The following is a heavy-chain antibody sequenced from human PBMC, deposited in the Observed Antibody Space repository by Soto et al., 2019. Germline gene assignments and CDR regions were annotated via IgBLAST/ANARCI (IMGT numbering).Heavy chain of an antibody. Sequence: GASVKVSCKASGYTFTSYYVHWVRQAPGQGLEWLGVINPSGGSTSCAQNFQGRLTMTRDTPTSTVYMDLSSLSSEDTAMYYCARAASAGSGRLMDVCGQGTTVTVS. CDR1: GYTFTSYY. J-gene: IGHJ6*02. CDR2: INPSGGST. D-gene: IGHD6-13*01. CDR3: ARAASAGSGRLMDV. V-gene: IGHV1-46*01.